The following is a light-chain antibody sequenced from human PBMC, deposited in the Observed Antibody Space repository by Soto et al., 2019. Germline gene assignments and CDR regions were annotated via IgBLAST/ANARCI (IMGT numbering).Light chain of an antibody. CDR3: QQYENLAT. J-gene: IGKJ5*01. Sequence: DIQMTQSPSSLSAFVGDRVTITCRASQDIGNFLAWYQQKPGQVPKLLIYVASTLQSGVPSRFSGSGSGTDFSFSISSLQPEDIATYYCQQYENLATFGQGTRLEIK. CDR1: QDIGNF. V-gene: IGKV1-27*01. CDR2: VAS.